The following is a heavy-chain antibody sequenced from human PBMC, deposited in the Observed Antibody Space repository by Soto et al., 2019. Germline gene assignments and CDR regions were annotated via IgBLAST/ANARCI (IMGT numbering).Heavy chain of an antibody. CDR1: GGTFRSDT. CDR2: IIPPLDTA. J-gene: IGHJ4*02. V-gene: IGHV1-69*08. Sequence: QVQLVQSGAEVKKPGSSVKVSCKTPGGTFRSDTITWVRQAPGQGLEWMGRIIPPLDTADYAQKFQGRVRITADKSTGTAYMEVNSLRFEDTAIYYCVRNSPIGSTFSGHDGIDYWGQGTLVTVSS. D-gene: IGHD5-12*01. CDR3: VRNSPIGSTFSGHDGIDY.